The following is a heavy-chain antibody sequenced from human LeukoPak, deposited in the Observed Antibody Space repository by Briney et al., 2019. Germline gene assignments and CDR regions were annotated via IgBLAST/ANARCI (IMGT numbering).Heavy chain of an antibody. CDR1: GFTFNTYA. CDR3: ARGRLGYSGSYIFDY. CDR2: IWYDGSNK. V-gene: IGHV3-33*08. J-gene: IGHJ4*02. D-gene: IGHD1-26*01. Sequence: GGSLRLSCEASGFTFNTYAIYWVRQAPGKGLEWVAVIWYDGSNKYYADSVKGRFTISRDNSKNTLYLQMNSLRAEDTAVYYCARGRLGYSGSYIFDYWGQGTLVTVSS.